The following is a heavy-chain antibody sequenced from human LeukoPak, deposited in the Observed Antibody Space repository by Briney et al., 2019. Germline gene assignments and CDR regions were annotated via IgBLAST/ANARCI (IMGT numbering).Heavy chain of an antibody. CDR2: IYNDGST. V-gene: IGHV3-53*01. J-gene: IGHJ3*02. D-gene: IGHD6-13*01. CDR3: ARDRNSFGIASSSRSHDSWSHDSFDM. Sequence: GGSLRLSCAASGFTVSSSYMSWVCQAPGKGLEWVSVIYNDGSTYYVDSVKGRFTISRDNSKNTLYLQINSVRAEDTAVYYCARDRNSFGIASSSRSHDSWSHDSFDMWGQGTMVTVSS. CDR1: GFTVSSSY.